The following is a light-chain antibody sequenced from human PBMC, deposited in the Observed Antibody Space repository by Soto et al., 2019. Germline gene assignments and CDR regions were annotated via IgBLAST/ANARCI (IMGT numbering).Light chain of an antibody. Sequence: EILLTQSPATLSGSPGERATLSWRASQSVRSNLAWYQKKNGKAPRLLIYGASTRATGIPARLSGSGYGTELTITISSMKPEDFEVYLCQQYHNWPRTFGHGTKVDIK. CDR1: QSVRSN. CDR3: QQYHNWPRT. V-gene: IGKV3-15*01. J-gene: IGKJ1*01. CDR2: GAS.